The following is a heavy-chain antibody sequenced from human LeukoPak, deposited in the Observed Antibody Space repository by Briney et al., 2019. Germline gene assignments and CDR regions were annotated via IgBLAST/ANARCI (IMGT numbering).Heavy chain of an antibody. Sequence: ASVKVSCKTSGYPFPSYGISWVRQAPGQGLEWMGCISAHNGNTKHAQRLQGRLTMTTDASTSTAYMDLRSLRSDDTAVYFCVREVTMVRGVITFYHYNGMDVWGQGTAVTVSS. CDR1: GYPFPSYG. CDR3: VREVTMVRGVITFYHYNGMDV. J-gene: IGHJ6*02. D-gene: IGHD3-10*01. V-gene: IGHV1-18*01. CDR2: ISAHNGNT.